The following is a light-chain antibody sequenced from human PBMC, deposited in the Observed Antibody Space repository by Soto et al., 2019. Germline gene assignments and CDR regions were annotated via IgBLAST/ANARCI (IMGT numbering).Light chain of an antibody. V-gene: IGLV2-14*01. Sequence: QSVLTQPASVSGSPGQSITISCTGTSSDVGGYNYVSWYQQYPGKVPKVIIYEVSNRPSGVSNRFSGSKSGNTASLTISGLQAEDEADYYCTSYTNTNTLVVSGGGTKLTVL. CDR1: SSDVGGYNY. CDR2: EVS. CDR3: TSYTNTNTLVV. J-gene: IGLJ2*01.